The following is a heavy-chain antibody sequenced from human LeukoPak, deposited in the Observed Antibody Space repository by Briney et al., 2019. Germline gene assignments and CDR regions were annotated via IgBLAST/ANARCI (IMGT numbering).Heavy chain of an antibody. J-gene: IGHJ4*02. CDR2: IYYSGST. Sequence: PSETLSLTCTVSGGSISYDYWSWIRQPPGKGLEWIGYIYYSGSTKYNSSLKSRVTMSLDTSKNQFSLRLSSVTAADTAVYYCARGGELEIVAHFDYWGQGTLVTVSS. V-gene: IGHV4-59*12. D-gene: IGHD5-12*01. CDR1: GGSISYDY. CDR3: ARGGELEIVAHFDY.